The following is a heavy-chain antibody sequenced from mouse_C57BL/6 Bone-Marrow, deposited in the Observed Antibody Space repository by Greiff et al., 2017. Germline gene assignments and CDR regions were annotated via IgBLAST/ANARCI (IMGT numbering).Heavy chain of an antibody. CDR2: ILPGSGSH. CDR3: ARLTGPYFFDY. CDR1: GYTFTGYW. Sequence: QVQLQQSGAELMKPGASVKLSCKATGYTFTGYWIEWVKQRPGHGLAWIGEILPGSGSHNYTEKFKGKATFTADKSSNTAYMQLSILTTEDSAIYNCARLTGPYFFDYWGQGTTLTVSS. J-gene: IGHJ2*01. D-gene: IGHD4-1*01. V-gene: IGHV1-9*01.